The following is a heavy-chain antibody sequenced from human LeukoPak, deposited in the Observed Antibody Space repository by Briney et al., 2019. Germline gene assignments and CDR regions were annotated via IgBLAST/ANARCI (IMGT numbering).Heavy chain of an antibody. D-gene: IGHD1-26*01. J-gene: IGHJ4*02. CDR1: GYTFTGYY. Sequence: ASVKVSCKASGYTFTGYYMHWVRQAPGQGLEWMGRINPNSGGTNYAQKFQGRVTMTRDTSISTAYMELSRLRSDDTAVYYCAREWEYGGSHEAIDYWGQGTLVTVSS. CDR3: AREWEYGGSHEAIDY. CDR2: INPNSGGT. V-gene: IGHV1-2*06.